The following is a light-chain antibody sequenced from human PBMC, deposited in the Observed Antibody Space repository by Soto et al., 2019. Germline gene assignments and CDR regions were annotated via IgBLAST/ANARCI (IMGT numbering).Light chain of an antibody. Sequence: EIVMTQSPATLSVSPGERATLSCRASQSVSSNLAWYHQKPGQAPRLLIYGASTRATGIPARFSGSGSGTEFTLTISSLQSEAFAVYYCKQYNHWPPWTFGQGTKVEIK. CDR1: QSVSSN. CDR2: GAS. CDR3: KQYNHWPPWT. V-gene: IGKV3-15*01. J-gene: IGKJ1*01.